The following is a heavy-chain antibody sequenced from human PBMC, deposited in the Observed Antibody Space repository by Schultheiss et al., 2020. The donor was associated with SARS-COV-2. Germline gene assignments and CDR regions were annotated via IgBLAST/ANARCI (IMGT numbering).Heavy chain of an antibody. V-gene: IGHV3-33*01. CDR2: IWYDGSNK. D-gene: IGHD7-27*01. CDR1: GFTFSSYG. CDR3: ARGGRWGYYGMDV. Sequence: SCAASGFTFSSYGMHWVRQAPGKGLEWVAVIWYDGSNKYYADSVKGRFTISRDNSKNTLYLQMNSLRAEDTAVYYCARGGRWGYYGMDVWGQGTTVTVSS. J-gene: IGHJ6*02.